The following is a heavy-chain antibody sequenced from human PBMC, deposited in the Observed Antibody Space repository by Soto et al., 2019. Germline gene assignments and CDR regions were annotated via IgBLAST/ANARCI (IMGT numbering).Heavy chain of an antibody. J-gene: IGHJ5*02. CDR1: GVSISSGGYY. Sequence: PSETLSLTCTVSGVSISSGGYYWSWIRQHPGKGLEWIGDIYDSGNTYYNPSLKSRVTISLDTSKNQFSLKVTSMTAADTAVYFCARARGGDSGDYASLFDRWGQGNLVTVSS. V-gene: IGHV4-30-4*08. D-gene: IGHD4-17*01. CDR3: ARARGGDSGDYASLFDR. CDR2: IYDSGNT.